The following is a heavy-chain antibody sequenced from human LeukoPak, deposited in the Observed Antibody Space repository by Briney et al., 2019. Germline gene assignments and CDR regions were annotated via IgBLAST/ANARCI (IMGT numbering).Heavy chain of an antibody. CDR3: ARCDSTSWPFYYYMDV. Sequence: PSETLSLTCAVYGESFSGYYWSWIRQPPGKGLEWIGEINHSGSTSYNPSLKSRVTMSVGTSKNQFSLKLSSVTAADTAVYYCARCDSTSWPFYYYMDVWGKGTTVTVS. CDR1: GESFSGYY. J-gene: IGHJ6*03. CDR2: INHSGST. D-gene: IGHD2-2*01. V-gene: IGHV4-34*01.